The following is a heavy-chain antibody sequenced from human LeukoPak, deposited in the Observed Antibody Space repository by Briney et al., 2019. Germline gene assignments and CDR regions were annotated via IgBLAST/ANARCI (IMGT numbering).Heavy chain of an antibody. D-gene: IGHD3-10*01. J-gene: IGHJ4*02. Sequence: PGRSLRLSCAASGFTFSSYGMHWVRQAPGKGLEWVSAITGSGGSTYYADSVKGRFTISRDNSKNTLYLQMNSLRAEDTAVYYCAKGSGSFWNYFDYWGQRTLVTVSS. CDR3: AKGSGSFWNYFDY. V-gene: IGHV3-23*01. CDR2: ITGSGGST. CDR1: GFTFSSYG.